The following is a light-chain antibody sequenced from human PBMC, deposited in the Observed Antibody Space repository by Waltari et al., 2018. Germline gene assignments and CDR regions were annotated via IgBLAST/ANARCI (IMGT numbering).Light chain of an antibody. CDR3: QQYNDYSGT. CDR2: EES. CDR1: KSISSW. Sequence: DIQMTQSPSTLSASVGARVTITCRASKSISSWLAWYQQKPVKTPKPLIKEESSLESGVPSRFSGGGYGTEFTLTISSLQPDDLSTYYFQQYNDYSGTFGRGTKVEIK. J-gene: IGKJ1*01. V-gene: IGKV1-5*03.